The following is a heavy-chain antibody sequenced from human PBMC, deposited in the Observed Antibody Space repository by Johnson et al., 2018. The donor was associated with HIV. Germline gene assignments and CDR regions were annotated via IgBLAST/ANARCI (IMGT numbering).Heavy chain of an antibody. CDR3: ARRRQGSASYSDPFDI. Sequence: VQLVESGGGLVKPGGSLRLSCAASGFTYSDYYMSWIRRAPGKGLEWVSAIGVAGDTYYAGSVRGRFTISRENAKNSFSLQMNDLRVGDTAVFYCARRRQGSASYSDPFDIWGQGTMVTVSS. D-gene: IGHD2-15*01. CDR2: IGVAGDT. V-gene: IGHV3-13*01. CDR1: GFTYSDYY. J-gene: IGHJ3*02.